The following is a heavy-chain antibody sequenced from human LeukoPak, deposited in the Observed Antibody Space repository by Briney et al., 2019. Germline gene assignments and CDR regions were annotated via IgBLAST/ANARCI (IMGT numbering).Heavy chain of an antibody. CDR2: INPNTGGT. CDR3: ARETQRSFDY. V-gene: IGHV1-2*02. J-gene: IGHJ4*02. Sequence: GASVKVSCKASGYTFTNYYMHWVGQAPGQGLEWMGWINPNTGGTNYAQKFQGRVTMTRDTSISTAYMELGRLSSDDTADYYCARETQRSFDYWGQGTLVTVSS. CDR1: GYTFTNYY.